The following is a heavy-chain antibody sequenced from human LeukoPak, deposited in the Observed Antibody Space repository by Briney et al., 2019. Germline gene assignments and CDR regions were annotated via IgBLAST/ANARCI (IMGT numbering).Heavy chain of an antibody. J-gene: IGHJ3*02. CDR2: IDPDSGGA. CDR3: AREYYDSSGLKYAFNI. CDR1: GYTFIGYY. D-gene: IGHD3-22*01. V-gene: IGHV1-2*02. Sequence: GASVKVSCKASGYTFIGYYIHWVRQAPGQGLEWMGCIDPDSGGAKYAQKFQGRVTMTRDTSISTAYMELSRLRSDDTAVYYCAREYYDSSGLKYAFNIWRQGTTVTVSS.